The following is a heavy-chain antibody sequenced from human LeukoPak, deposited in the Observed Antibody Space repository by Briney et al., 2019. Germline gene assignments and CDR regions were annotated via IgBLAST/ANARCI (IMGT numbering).Heavy chain of an antibody. J-gene: IGHJ6*02. D-gene: IGHD2-21*01. Sequence: GGSLRLSCAASGFTFSAYSMNWVRQAPGKGLEWVSSISSRSTNIYYADSVKGRFTISRDNAKNSVYLQMDSLKDEDTAVYYCATIPTGGLVRAGVIDGWGQGTAVTVSS. V-gene: IGHV3-21*01. CDR1: GFTFSAYS. CDR2: ISSRSTNI. CDR3: ATIPTGGLVRAGVIDG.